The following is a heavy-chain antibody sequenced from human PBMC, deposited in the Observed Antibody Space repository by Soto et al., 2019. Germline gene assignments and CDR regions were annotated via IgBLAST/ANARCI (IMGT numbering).Heavy chain of an antibody. CDR2: ISSSSSYI. D-gene: IGHD3-16*01. CDR3: ARDLPNLRGEAP. Sequence: EVQLVESGGGLVRPGGSLRLSGAASGFTFSDYSMNWVRQAPGKGLEWVSSISSSSSYIYYADSVKGRFTISRDNAKNSVYLQMKLLRAEHTAVYHCARDLPNLRGEAPWGQGALLTVSS. J-gene: IGHJ4*02. V-gene: IGHV3-21*01. CDR1: GFTFSDYS.